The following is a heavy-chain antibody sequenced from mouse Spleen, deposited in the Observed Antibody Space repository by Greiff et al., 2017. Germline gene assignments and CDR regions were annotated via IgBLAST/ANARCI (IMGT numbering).Heavy chain of an antibody. CDR3: ARVDYDLYAMDY. D-gene: IGHD2-4*01. CDR1: GFTFSSYA. Sequence: EVMLVESGGGLVKPGGSLKLSCAASGFTFSSYAMSWVRQTPEKRLEWVATISSGGSYTYYPDSVKGRFTISRDNAKNTLYLQMSSLRSEDTAMYYCARVDYDLYAMDYWGQGTSVTVSS. J-gene: IGHJ4*01. CDR2: ISSGGSYT. V-gene: IGHV5-9-1*01.